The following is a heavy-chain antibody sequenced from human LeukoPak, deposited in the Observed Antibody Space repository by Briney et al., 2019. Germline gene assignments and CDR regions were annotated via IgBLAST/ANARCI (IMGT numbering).Heavy chain of an antibody. CDR2: IYTSGST. CDR1: GGSVSSSSHY. CDR3: ASSGSSSGEYFQH. D-gene: IGHD6-6*01. J-gene: IGHJ1*01. Sequence: PSETLSLTCTVSGGSVSSSSHYWSWIRQPAGKGLEWIGRIYTSGSTNYNPSLKSRVTMSVDTSKNQFSLKLSSVTAADTAVYYCASSGSSSGEYFQHWGQGTLVTVSS. V-gene: IGHV4-61*02.